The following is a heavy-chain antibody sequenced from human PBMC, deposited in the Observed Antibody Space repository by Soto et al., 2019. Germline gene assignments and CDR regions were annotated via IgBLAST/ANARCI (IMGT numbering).Heavy chain of an antibody. CDR3: AKALRYFDWLVRPWNAMDV. D-gene: IGHD3-9*01. CDR2: ISGSGSNT. V-gene: IGHV3-23*01. CDR1: GFTSSSYA. Sequence: HPGGSLRLSCAASGFTSSSYAMSWVRRAPGKGMEWVSAISGSGSNTYYADSVKDRFTISRDNSKNKLLLQMNSLRAEDTAVYYCAKALRYFDWLVRPWNAMDVWGQGTTVTVSS. J-gene: IGHJ6*02.